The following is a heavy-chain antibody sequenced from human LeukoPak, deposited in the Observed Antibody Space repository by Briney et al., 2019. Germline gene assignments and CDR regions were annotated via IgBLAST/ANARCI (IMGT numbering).Heavy chain of an antibody. V-gene: IGHV3-30*18. Sequence: PGRSLRLSCAASGFTFSSYGMHWVRQAPGKGLEWVAIISYDGSNKYYADSVKGRFTISRDSSKNTLYLQMNSLRGEDTAVYYCAKDRDYYNSRGAFDIWGQGTMVTVSS. D-gene: IGHD3-22*01. CDR2: ISYDGSNK. J-gene: IGHJ3*02. CDR1: GFTFSSYG. CDR3: AKDRDYYNSRGAFDI.